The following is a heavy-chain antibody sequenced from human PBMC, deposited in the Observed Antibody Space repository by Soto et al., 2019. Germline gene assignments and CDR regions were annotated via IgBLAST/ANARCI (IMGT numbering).Heavy chain of an antibody. CDR3: ARDKSGYSNWFDH. CDR2: IYSGGST. CDR1: GFTVSSNY. D-gene: IGHD3-3*01. J-gene: IGHJ5*02. Sequence: PGGSVRLSCAASGFTVSSNYMSWVRQAPWKGLEWDSVIYSGGSTYYADSVKGRFTISRDNSKNTLYLPMNSLRAEDTAVYYCARDKSGYSNWFDHWGQGTLVTVS. V-gene: IGHV3-66*01.